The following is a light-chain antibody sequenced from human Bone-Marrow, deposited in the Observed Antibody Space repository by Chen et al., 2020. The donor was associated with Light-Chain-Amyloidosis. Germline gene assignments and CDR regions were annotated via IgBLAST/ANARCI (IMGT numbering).Light chain of an antibody. CDR2: DDS. J-gene: IGLJ3*02. V-gene: IGLV3-21*02. CDR1: NIGSTS. CDR3: QVWDRSSDRPV. Sequence: SYVLTQPSSVSVAPGQTATIACGGNNIGSTSVPWYQQTPGQAPLLVVYDDSDRPSGIPERLSGSNSGNTATLTIGRVEAGDEADYYCQVWDRSSDRPVFGGGTKLTVL.